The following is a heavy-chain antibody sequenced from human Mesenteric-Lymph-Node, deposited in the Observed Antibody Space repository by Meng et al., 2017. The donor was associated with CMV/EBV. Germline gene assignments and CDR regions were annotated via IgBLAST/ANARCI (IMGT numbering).Heavy chain of an antibody. D-gene: IGHD5-24*01. J-gene: IGHJ6*02. CDR2: IYYSGST. CDR1: GDSISTHY. V-gene: IGHV4-59*05. Sequence: GSLRLSCTVTGDSISTHYLSWIRQPPGKGLEWIGSIYYSGSTYYNPSLKSRVTISVDTSKNQFSLKLSSVTAADTAVYYCARLGYKVYYYGMDVWGQGTTVTVSS. CDR3: ARLGYKVYYYGMDV.